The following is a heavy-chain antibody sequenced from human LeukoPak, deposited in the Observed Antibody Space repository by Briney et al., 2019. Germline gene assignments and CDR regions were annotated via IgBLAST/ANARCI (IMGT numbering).Heavy chain of an antibody. D-gene: IGHD3-3*01. CDR2: IYTSGST. CDR3: ARVQDDFCSGGYFDY. V-gene: IGHV4-61*02. Sequence: SQTLSLTCTVSGGSISSGRYYWSWIRQPAGKGLEWIGRIYTSGSTNYNPSLKSRVTISVDTSKNQFSLKLSSVTAADTAVYYCARVQDDFCSGGYFDYWGQGTLVTVSS. J-gene: IGHJ4*02. CDR1: GGSISSGRYY.